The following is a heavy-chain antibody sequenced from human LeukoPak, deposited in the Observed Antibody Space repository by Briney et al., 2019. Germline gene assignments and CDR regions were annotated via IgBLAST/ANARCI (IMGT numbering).Heavy chain of an antibody. CDR3: AXXADLYDFWSGLYYYGMDV. CDR2: XXXXXGNT. V-gene: IGHV1-18*01. Sequence: ASVKVSCKASGYTFTSYGISWVRQAPGQGLXXXXXXXXXXGNTNYAQKLXXXVXXTTDTSTSTAXMELRSLRSDDTAVYYCAXXADLYDFWSGLYYYGMDVWGQGTTVTVSS. CDR1: GYTFTSYG. D-gene: IGHD3-3*01. J-gene: IGHJ6*02.